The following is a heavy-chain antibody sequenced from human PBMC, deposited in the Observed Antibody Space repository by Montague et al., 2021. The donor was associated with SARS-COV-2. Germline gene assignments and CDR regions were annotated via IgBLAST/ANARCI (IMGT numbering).Heavy chain of an antibody. D-gene: IGHD1-26*01. Sequence: SETLSLTCTVAGDSISSLHYYWGWIRQSPGKGLEWIGNVFYRGSTYYXXXLRSRVTISVDTSKNQFALRLRSVTATDTAIYYCARRAGVVGDTRFDYWGQGILVPVSS. J-gene: IGHJ4*01. CDR3: ARRAGVVGDTRFDY. V-gene: IGHV4-39*01. CDR2: VFYRGST. CDR1: GDSISSLHYY.